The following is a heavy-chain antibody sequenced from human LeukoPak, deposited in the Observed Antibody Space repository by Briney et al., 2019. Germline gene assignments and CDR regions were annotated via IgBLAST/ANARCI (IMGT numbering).Heavy chain of an antibody. D-gene: IGHD6-19*01. J-gene: IGHJ4*02. CDR2: ISAYNGNT. V-gene: IGHV1-18*01. CDR3: ARVMTYSSGWYKGRYYFDY. CDR1: GYTFTSYG. Sequence: ASVKVSCNASGYTFTSYGISWVRQAPGQGLEWMGWISAYNGNTNYAQKLQGRVTMTTDTSTSTAYMELRSLRSDDTAVYYCARVMTYSSGWYKGRYYFDYWGQGTLVTVSS.